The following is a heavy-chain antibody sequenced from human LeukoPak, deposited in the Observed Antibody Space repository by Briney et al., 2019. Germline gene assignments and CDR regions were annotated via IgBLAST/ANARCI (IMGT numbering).Heavy chain of an antibody. J-gene: IGHJ4*02. V-gene: IGHV4-34*01. CDR3: ARGGRWSTNFDY. D-gene: IGHD4-23*01. CDR2: INLRGST. Sequence: PSETLSLTCAVYGGSFDDYYWNWIRQPPGKGPEWIGEINLRGSTTYNPSLKSRVTISVDASKNQFSLKLSSVTAADTAVYYCARGGRWSTNFDYWGQGTLVTVSS. CDR1: GGSFDDYY.